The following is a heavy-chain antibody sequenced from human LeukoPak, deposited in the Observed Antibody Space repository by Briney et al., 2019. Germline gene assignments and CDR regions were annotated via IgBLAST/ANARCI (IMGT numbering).Heavy chain of an antibody. Sequence: SVKVSCKASGGTFSSYAISWVRQAPGQGLELMGGIIPIFGTANYAQKFQGRVTITTDESTSTAYMELSSLRSEDTAVYYCARYGDQGGDAFDIWGQGTMVTVSS. CDR1: GGTFSSYA. CDR2: IIPIFGTA. V-gene: IGHV1-69*05. D-gene: IGHD4-17*01. J-gene: IGHJ3*02. CDR3: ARYGDQGGDAFDI.